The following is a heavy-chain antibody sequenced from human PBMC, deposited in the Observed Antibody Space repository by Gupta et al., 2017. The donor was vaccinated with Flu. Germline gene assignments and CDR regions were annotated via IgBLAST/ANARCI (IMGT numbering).Heavy chain of an antibody. V-gene: IGHV1-69-2*01. CDR1: AFTFTDYY. J-gene: IGHJ5*02. CDR2: VDPQDGET. CDR3: ATGHIHWFDP. Sequence: EVQLVQSGAEVKKPGATVKISCKVTAFTFTDYYMHWVQQAPGKGLEWMGLVDPQDGETIYAEKFQGRITITGDTSTATAYMELSSLRSEDTAVYYCATGHIHWFDPWGQGTLVAVSS.